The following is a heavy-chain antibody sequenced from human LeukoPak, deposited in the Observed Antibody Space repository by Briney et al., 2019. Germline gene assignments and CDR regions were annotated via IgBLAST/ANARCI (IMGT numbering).Heavy chain of an antibody. V-gene: IGHV1-69*05. CDR1: GDTFSNYP. D-gene: IGHD5-12*01. CDR3: ATEALFGGYDVGGCFDY. CDR2: FIPIFGTT. J-gene: IGHJ4*02. Sequence: SVKVSCKASGDTFSNYPVSWVRQAPGQGLEWMGGFIPIFGTTKYAQRFQGRVTITTDESTSTAYMELSSLRSEDTAVYYCATEALFGGYDVGGCFDYWGQGTLVTVSS.